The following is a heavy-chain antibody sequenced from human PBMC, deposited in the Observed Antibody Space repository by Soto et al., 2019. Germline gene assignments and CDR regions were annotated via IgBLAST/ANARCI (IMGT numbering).Heavy chain of an antibody. D-gene: IGHD3-10*01. CDR3: SRIRGGGELLYYVYN. Sequence: QVTLKESGPVLVKPTETLTLTCTVSGFSLSNARMGVSWIRQPPGKALEWLAHIFSNDEKSYSTSLKSRLTNPNDTSKSPVVLTMTNMDLVDTATYYWSRIRGGGELLYYVYNWGQVSLVTVSS. J-gene: IGHJ4*02. CDR1: GFSLSNARMG. CDR2: IFSNDEK. V-gene: IGHV2-26*01.